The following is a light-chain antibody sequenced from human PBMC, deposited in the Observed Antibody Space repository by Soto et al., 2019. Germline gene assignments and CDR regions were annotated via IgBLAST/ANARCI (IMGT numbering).Light chain of an antibody. CDR1: QSFSNW. Sequence: DIQITQSPSTLSASVGDRVTITCPASQSFSNWLAWYRQKPGKAPKLLNYLASTVVFGVPSRFIGSGSGTEFTLTISCLQPDDFATYYCQQYNSYPITFGPGTKADIK. CDR3: QQYNSYPIT. V-gene: IGKV1-5*03. J-gene: IGKJ3*01. CDR2: LAS.